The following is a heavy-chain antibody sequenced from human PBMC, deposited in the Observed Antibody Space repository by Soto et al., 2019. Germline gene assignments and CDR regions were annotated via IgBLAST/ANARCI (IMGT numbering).Heavy chain of an antibody. CDR2: IYHSGST. CDR1: GYSISSGYY. Sequence: SETLSLTCAVSGYSISSGYYWGWIRQPPGKGLEWIGSIYHSGSTYCNPSLKSRVTISVDTSKNQFSLKLSSVTAADTAVYYCARDCTSTTCYLYYYGMDVWGQGTTVTVSS. D-gene: IGHD2-2*01. CDR3: ARDCTSTTCYLYYYGMDV. V-gene: IGHV4-38-2*01. J-gene: IGHJ6*02.